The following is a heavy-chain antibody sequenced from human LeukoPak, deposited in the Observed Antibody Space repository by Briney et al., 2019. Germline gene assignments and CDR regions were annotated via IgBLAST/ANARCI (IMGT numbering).Heavy chain of an antibody. V-gene: IGHV4-38-2*02. D-gene: IGHD6-13*01. CDR1: GYSISTGYY. J-gene: IGHJ6*03. Sequence: SETLSLTCTVSGYSISTGYYWGWVRQPPGKGLEWFGSISHSGNTYYNPSLKSRVTMSIDTSKNQFSLKLSSVTAADTAVYYCARTTEAHSWRTRYYDYYMDVWGKGTTVTVSS. CDR2: ISHSGNT. CDR3: ARTTEAHSWRTRYYDYYMDV.